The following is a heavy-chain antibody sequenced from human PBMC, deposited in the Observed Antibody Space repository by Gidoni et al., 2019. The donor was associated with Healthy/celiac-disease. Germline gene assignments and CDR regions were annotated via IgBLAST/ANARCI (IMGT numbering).Heavy chain of an antibody. D-gene: IGHD6-6*01. J-gene: IGHJ5*02. CDR3: ARAKSIAALGFDP. CDR1: GFTVSSNY. CDR2: IYSGGST. V-gene: IGHV3-53*01. Sequence: EVQLVESGGGLIQPGGSLRLSCSASGFTVSSNYMSWVRQAPGKGLEWVSVIYSGGSTYYEDSVKGRFTISRENSKNTLYLQMNSLRAEDTAVYYCARAKSIAALGFDPWGQGTLVTVSS.